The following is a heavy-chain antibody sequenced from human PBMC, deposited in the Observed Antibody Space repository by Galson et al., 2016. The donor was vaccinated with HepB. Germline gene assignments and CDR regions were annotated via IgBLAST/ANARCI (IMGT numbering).Heavy chain of an antibody. D-gene: IGHD3/OR15-3a*01. J-gene: IGHJ5*02. CDR3: ARDDVETLGFRGLANWFDP. CDR2: IYHSGTT. Sequence: SETLSLTCAVSGGSISSSNWWNWVRQPPGKGLEWIGEIYHSGTTNYNPSLKSRVTISVDKSKNQLSLNLSSVTAADTAVYYCARDDVETLGFRGLANWFDPWGQGTLVTVSS. V-gene: IGHV4-4*02. CDR1: GGSISSSNW.